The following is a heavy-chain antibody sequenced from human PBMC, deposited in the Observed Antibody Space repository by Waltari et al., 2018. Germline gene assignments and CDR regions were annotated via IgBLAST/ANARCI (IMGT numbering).Heavy chain of an antibody. CDR3: AKLTPPEDY. J-gene: IGHJ4*02. CDR1: GFSFSSSW. CDR2: INSEGGGI. V-gene: IGHV3-74*01. Sequence: EVQLVESGGSLVQPGGSLRLSCATSGFSFSSSWMHWVRQSPGKGLVWVSRINSEGGGIGYADSVRGRFTVSRDNARNTLYLQMNSLRDEDTAVYYCAKLTPPEDYWGQGTLVTVSS. D-gene: IGHD7-27*01.